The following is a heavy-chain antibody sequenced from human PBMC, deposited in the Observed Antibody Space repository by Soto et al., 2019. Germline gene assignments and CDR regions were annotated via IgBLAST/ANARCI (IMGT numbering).Heavy chain of an antibody. J-gene: IGHJ6*03. D-gene: IGHD6-6*01. Sequence: PWGSPKLSCAASGVTVSSYGVDVVLQAPGKGLEWVSSISTSSSYIYYADSVKGRFTISRDNAKNSLYLQMNSLRAEDTAVYYCARVSGSSSSGYYSYMDVWRKGTTVTVSS. V-gene: IGHV3-21*01. CDR3: ARVSGSSSSGYYSYMDV. CDR1: GVTVSSYG. CDR2: ISTSSSYI.